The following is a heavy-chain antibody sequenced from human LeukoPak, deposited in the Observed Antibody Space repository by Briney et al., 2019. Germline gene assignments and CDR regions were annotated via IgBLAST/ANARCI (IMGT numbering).Heavy chain of an antibody. D-gene: IGHD3-16*01. Sequence: GGSLRLSCTVSGFTVSSNSMSWVRQAPGKGLEWVSFIYSAGSTHYSDSVKGRFTISIDNSKNTLYLQMNSLRAEDTAVYYCARRAGAYTHPYDYWGQGTLVTV. CDR1: GFTVSSNS. J-gene: IGHJ4*02. V-gene: IGHV3-53*01. CDR2: IYSAGST. CDR3: ARRAGAYTHPYDY.